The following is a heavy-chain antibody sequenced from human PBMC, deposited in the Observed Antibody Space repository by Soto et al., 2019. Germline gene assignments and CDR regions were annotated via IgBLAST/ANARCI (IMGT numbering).Heavy chain of an antibody. Sequence: GASVKVSCKVSGYTLTELSMHWVRQAPGKGLEWMGGFDPEDGETIYAQKFQGRVTMTEDTSTDTAYMELSSLRSEDTAVYYCATAPHYDILTGYMSYYYYYGMDVWGQGTTVTVSS. J-gene: IGHJ6*02. D-gene: IGHD3-9*01. CDR1: GYTLTELS. V-gene: IGHV1-24*01. CDR3: ATAPHYDILTGYMSYYYYYGMDV. CDR2: FDPEDGET.